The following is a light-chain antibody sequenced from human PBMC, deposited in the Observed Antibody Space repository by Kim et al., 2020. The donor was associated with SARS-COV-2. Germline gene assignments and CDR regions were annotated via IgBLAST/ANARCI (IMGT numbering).Light chain of an antibody. V-gene: IGLV4-69*01. CDR2: LNSDGSH. CDR3: QTWGTGFRV. Sequence: ASVKLTCTLSSGHSTYASAWHQQHPEKGPRYLMKLNSDGSHKKGDGVPDRFSGSSFGAERYLTISSLQSEDEADYYCQTWGTGFRVFGGGTQLTVL. CDR1: SGHSTYA. J-gene: IGLJ3*02.